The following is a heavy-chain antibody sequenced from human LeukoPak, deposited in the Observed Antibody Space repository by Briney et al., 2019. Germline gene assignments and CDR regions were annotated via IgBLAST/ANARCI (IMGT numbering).Heavy chain of an antibody. J-gene: IGHJ4*02. D-gene: IGHD6-13*01. CDR2: ISSHNVKT. CDR3: ARDRGRGIATADYYFDY. V-gene: IGHV1-18*01. CDR1: GYTFTTDG. Sequence: ASVKVSCKASGYTFTTDGISWVRQAPGQGLEWMGWISSHNVKTIYAQRLQGRVTVTTDTSTTTAYLELRSLRSDDTAVYYCARDRGRGIATADYYFDYWGQGTLVTVSS.